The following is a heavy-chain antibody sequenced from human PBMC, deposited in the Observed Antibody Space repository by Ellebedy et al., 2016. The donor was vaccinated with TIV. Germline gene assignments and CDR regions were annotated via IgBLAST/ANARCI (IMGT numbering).Heavy chain of an antibody. J-gene: IGHJ4*02. Sequence: GESLKISXAASGFTFRNYAMNWVRQAPGKGLEWVSAINGSAIYTFYGDSVKGRFTISRDNSKSTLYLQMNSLRADDTAVYYCAKELRYGTGRPFDYWGQGTLVTVSS. D-gene: IGHD5-18*01. CDR1: GFTFRNYA. V-gene: IGHV3-23*01. CDR2: INGSAIYT. CDR3: AKELRYGTGRPFDY.